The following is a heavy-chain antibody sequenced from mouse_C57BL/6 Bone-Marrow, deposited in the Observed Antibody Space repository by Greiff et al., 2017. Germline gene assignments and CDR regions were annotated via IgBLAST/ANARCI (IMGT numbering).Heavy chain of an antibody. CDR2: ISDGGSYT. J-gene: IGHJ4*01. Sequence: EVKVEESGGGLVKPGGSLKLSCAASGFTFSSYAMSWVRQTPEKRLEWVATISDGGSYTSYPDNVKGRVTISRDNAKNNLYLQMSQLKSEDTAMYYCARGPLDYWGQGTSVTVSS. CDR3: ARGPLDY. V-gene: IGHV5-4*03. CDR1: GFTFSSYA.